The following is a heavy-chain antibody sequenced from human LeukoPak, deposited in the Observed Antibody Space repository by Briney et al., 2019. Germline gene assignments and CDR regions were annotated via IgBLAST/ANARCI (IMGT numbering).Heavy chain of an antibody. CDR2: ITYDGSNK. D-gene: IGHD6-13*01. CDR1: GFTFSSYG. J-gene: IGHJ3*02. Sequence: PGRSLRLSCAASGFTFSSYGMHWVRQAPGKGLEWVAIITYDGSNKYYADSVKGRFTISRDNAKNSLYLQMNSLRAEDTAVYYCAREKLGWVSDAFDIWGQGTMVTVSS. V-gene: IGHV3-30*03. CDR3: AREKLGWVSDAFDI.